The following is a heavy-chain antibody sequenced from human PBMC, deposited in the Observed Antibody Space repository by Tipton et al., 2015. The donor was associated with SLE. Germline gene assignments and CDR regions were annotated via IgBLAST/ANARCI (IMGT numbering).Heavy chain of an antibody. D-gene: IGHD3-3*01. CDR2: INHSGST. CDR3: AKDRYDSWSGYCDY. J-gene: IGHJ4*02. CDR1: GGSFSGYY. V-gene: IGHV4-34*01. Sequence: LRLSCAVYGGSFSGYYWSWIRQPPGKGLEWIGEINHSGSTNYNPSLKSRVTISVDTSKNQFSLKLSSVTAADTAVYYCAKDRYDSWSGYCDYWGQGTLVTVSS.